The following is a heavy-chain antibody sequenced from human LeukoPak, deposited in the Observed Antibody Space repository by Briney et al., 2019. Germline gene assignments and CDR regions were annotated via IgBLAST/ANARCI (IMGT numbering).Heavy chain of an antibody. CDR3: AKDIVLRDPLEYSSNWFDP. J-gene: IGHJ5*02. V-gene: IGHV3-30*18. CDR1: GFTFSSYG. D-gene: IGHD6-6*01. CDR2: ISYDGSNK. Sequence: GGSLRLSCAASGFTFSSYGMHWVRQAPGKGLEWVAVISYDGSNKYYADSVKGRFTISRDNSKNTLYLQMNSLRAEDTAVYYCAKDIVLRDPLEYSSNWFDPWGQGTLVTVSS.